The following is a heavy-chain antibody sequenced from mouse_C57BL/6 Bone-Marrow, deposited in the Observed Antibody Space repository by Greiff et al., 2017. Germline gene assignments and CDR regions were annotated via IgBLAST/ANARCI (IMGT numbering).Heavy chain of an antibody. CDR1: GFTFSSYA. CDR2: ISDGGSYT. J-gene: IGHJ4*01. Sequence: EVKLVESGGGLVKPGGSLKLSCAASGFTFSSYAMSWVRQTPEKRLEWVATISDGGSYTYYPDNVKGRFTISRDNAKNNLYLQMRHLKSEDTAMYYCARLLLRAMDYWGQGTSVTVSS. CDR3: ARLLLRAMDY. V-gene: IGHV5-4*03. D-gene: IGHD1-1*01.